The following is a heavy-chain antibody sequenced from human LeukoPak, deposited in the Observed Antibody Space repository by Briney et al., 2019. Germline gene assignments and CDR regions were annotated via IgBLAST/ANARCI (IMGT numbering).Heavy chain of an antibody. CDR3: ARVNYFDSTGEPRYYFMDV. D-gene: IGHD2-8*02. CDR2: VYFTVSN. V-gene: IGHV4-59*01. CDR1: GGSINYYY. Sequence: SETLSLTCTVSGGSINYYYGSWIRPPPGGGLEWIGYVYFTVSNAYSRSLKSRVTVSVDASKDQFSLRLSSVPAADTAMYACARVNYFDSTGEPRYYFMDVWGKGTTVTVSS. J-gene: IGHJ6*03.